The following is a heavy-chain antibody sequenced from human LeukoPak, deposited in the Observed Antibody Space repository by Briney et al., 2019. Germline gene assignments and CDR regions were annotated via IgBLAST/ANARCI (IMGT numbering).Heavy chain of an antibody. CDR3: ARDPGIAVAGFGY. CDR1: DYSISSGYY. J-gene: IGHJ4*02. V-gene: IGHV4-38-2*02. CDR2: IYHSGST. D-gene: IGHD6-19*01. Sequence: SDTLSLTCDVSDYSISSGYYWGWIRPPPGKGLEWIGSIYHSGSTYYNPSLKSRVTISVDTSKNQFSLKLSSVTAADTAVYYCARDPGIAVAGFGYWGQGTLVTVSS.